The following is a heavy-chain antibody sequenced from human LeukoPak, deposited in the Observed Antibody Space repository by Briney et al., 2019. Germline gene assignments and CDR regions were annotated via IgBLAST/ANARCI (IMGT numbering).Heavy chain of an antibody. CDR1: GFTFSDYW. CDR3: ARLFRLISPTMGRPFLDY. D-gene: IGHD3/OR15-3a*01. J-gene: IGHJ4*02. CDR2: IKQDESEI. Sequence: GGSLRLSCAASGFTFSDYWMSWVRQAPGKGLEWGANIKQDESEIYYVDSVKGRFTISRDNAKNSLYLQVNCLRAEDTAVYYCARLFRLISPTMGRPFLDYWGQGALVIVSS. V-gene: IGHV3-7*05.